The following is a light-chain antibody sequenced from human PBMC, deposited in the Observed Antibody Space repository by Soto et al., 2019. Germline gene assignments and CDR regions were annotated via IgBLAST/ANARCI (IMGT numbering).Light chain of an antibody. J-gene: IGKJ1*01. V-gene: IGKV1-13*02. CDR3: QQYNSYSWT. Sequence: AIQLTQSPSFLSASVGDRVTITCRASQAIGSYLAWYQQKPGKAPKLLIYDASSLESGVPSRFSGSGSGTEFTLTISSLQPDDFATYYCQQYNSYSWTFGQGTKVEIK. CDR2: DAS. CDR1: QAIGSY.